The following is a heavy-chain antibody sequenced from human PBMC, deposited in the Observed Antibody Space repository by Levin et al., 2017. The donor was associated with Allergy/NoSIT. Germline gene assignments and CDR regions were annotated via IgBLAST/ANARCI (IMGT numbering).Heavy chain of an antibody. Sequence: GGSLRLSCAASGFTFSSYAMSWVRQAPGKGLEWVSAISGSGGSTYYADSVKGRFTISRDNSKNTLYLQMNSLRAEDTAVYYCAKRGEAAAGPLRYYYYYMDVWGKGTTVTVSS. J-gene: IGHJ6*03. V-gene: IGHV3-23*01. CDR3: AKRGEAAAGPLRYYYYYMDV. CDR1: GFTFSSYA. CDR2: ISGSGGST. D-gene: IGHD6-13*01.